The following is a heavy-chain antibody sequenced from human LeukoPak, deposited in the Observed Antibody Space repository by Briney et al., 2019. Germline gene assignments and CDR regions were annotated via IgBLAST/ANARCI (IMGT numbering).Heavy chain of an antibody. CDR1: GFTFSDYY. CDR2: ISSSSSYT. J-gene: IGHJ6*02. D-gene: IGHD5-18*01. Sequence: KPGGSLRLSCAASGFTFSDYYMSWIRQAPRKGREWVSYISSSSSYTNYADSVKGRFTISRDNAKNSLYLQMNSLRAEDTAVYYCAREDTAMEYYYYGMDVWGQGTTVTVSS. V-gene: IGHV3-11*06. CDR3: AREDTAMEYYYYGMDV.